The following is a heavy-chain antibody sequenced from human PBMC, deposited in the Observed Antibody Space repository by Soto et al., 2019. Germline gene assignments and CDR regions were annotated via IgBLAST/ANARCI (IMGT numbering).Heavy chain of an antibody. J-gene: IGHJ3*02. CDR3: AKDRGHIAVAAITGGGDFHI. D-gene: IGHD6-19*01. V-gene: IGHV3-30*18. Sequence: QLVESGGGVVQPGTSLRLSCVASGFTLSSYGMHWVRQAPGKGLEWVAAISYDGDDQYDGDAGRGRFTISRDNSEGTVYLQRNSLRADDTGVYYCAKDRGHIAVAAITGGGDFHIWGRGTMVAVSS. CDR2: ISYDGDDQ. CDR1: GFTLSSYG.